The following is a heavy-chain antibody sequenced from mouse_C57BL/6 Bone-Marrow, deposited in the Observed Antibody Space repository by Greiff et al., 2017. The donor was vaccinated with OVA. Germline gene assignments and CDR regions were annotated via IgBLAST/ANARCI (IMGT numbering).Heavy chain of an antibody. Sequence: VQLQQSGPELVKPGASVKISCKASGYAFSSSWMNWVKQRPGKGLEWVGRIYTGDGDTNYNGKFKGKATLTADQSSSPAYMQLSSLTSEDSAVYFCARITTVYAMDYWGQGTSVTVSS. CDR2: IYTGDGDT. V-gene: IGHV1-82*01. D-gene: IGHD1-1*01. J-gene: IGHJ4*01. CDR3: ARITTVYAMDY. CDR1: GYAFSSSW.